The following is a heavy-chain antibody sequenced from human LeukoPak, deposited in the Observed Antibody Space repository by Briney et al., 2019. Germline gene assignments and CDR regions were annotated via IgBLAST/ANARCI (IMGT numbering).Heavy chain of an antibody. CDR3: AKERIQLWPTYFDY. CDR2: ISDSGGST. V-gene: IGHV3-23*01. Sequence: GGSLRLSCAASGFTFSNYAMSWVRQAPGKGLEWVSAISDSGGSTYYTDSVKGRFTISRDNSKNTLYLQMNNLRAEDTALYYCAKERIQLWPTYFDYWGQGTLLTVSS. D-gene: IGHD1-1*01. CDR1: GFTFSNYA. J-gene: IGHJ4*02.